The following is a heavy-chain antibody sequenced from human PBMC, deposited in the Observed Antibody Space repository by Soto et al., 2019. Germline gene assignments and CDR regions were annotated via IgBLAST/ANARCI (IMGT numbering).Heavy chain of an antibody. CDR3: AHLHRHIVVNVVDWFDP. J-gene: IGHJ5*02. CDR1: GFSLTTDAVG. CDR2: IYWDDDK. D-gene: IGHD3-22*01. V-gene: IGHV2-5*02. Sequence: QITLKESGPTLVKPTQTLTLTCTFSGFSLTTDAVGVGWIRQPPGKALEWLALIYWDDDKRYSPSLKSRLTITKDTPKNQVLLTMTNMDPMDTATYYCAHLHRHIVVNVVDWFDPWGQGTLVTVSS.